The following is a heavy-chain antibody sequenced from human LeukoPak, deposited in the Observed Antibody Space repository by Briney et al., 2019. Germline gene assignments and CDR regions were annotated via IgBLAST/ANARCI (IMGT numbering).Heavy chain of an antibody. Sequence: GGSLKLSCAASGFTFSGSAMHWVRQASGKGLEWVGRIRSKANSYATAYAASVKGRFTISRDDSKNTAYLQMNSLKTDDTAVYYCTRVGNYWGQGTLVTVSS. CDR1: GFTFSGSA. CDR3: TRVGNY. D-gene: IGHD1-26*01. CDR2: IRSKANSYAT. J-gene: IGHJ4*02. V-gene: IGHV3-73*01.